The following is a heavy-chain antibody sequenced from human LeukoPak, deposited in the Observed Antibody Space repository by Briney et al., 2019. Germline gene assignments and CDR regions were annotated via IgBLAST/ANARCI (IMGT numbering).Heavy chain of an antibody. Sequence: PSETLSLTCTVSGDSISHSYWSWLRQPPGKGLEWIGYIYYTGTTNYNPSLKSRVTISLDTSKNQFTLKLSSVTAADTAVYYCARDNPVTGGFDSFDIWGQGTMVTVSS. CDR1: GDSISHSY. J-gene: IGHJ3*02. D-gene: IGHD1-14*01. CDR3: ARDNPVTGGFDSFDI. CDR2: IYYTGTT. V-gene: IGHV4-59*01.